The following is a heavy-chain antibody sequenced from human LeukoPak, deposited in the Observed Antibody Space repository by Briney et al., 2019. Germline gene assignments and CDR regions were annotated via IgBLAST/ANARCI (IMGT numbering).Heavy chain of an antibody. Sequence: PSETLSLTCTVSGGSINSYYWNWIRQPAGKGLEWIGRIYTSGSTNYNPSLKSRVTISVDTSKNQFSLKLSSVTAADTAVYYCAMSNYDILTGYDDAFDIWGQGTMVTVSS. D-gene: IGHD3-9*01. CDR2: IYTSGST. J-gene: IGHJ3*02. V-gene: IGHV4-4*07. CDR3: AMSNYDILTGYDDAFDI. CDR1: GGSINSYY.